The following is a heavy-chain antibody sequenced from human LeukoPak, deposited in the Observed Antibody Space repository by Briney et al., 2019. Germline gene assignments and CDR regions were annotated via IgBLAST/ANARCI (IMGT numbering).Heavy chain of an antibody. CDR1: GFTFSSYS. CDR2: ISSSSSYI. Sequence: GGSLRLSCAASGFTFSSYSMNWVRQAPGKGLEWVSSISSSSSYIYYADSVKGRFTISRDNAKNSLYLQMNSLGAEDTAVYYCARDHTRDSSGYWGQGTLVTVSS. J-gene: IGHJ4*02. CDR3: ARDHTRDSSGY. D-gene: IGHD3-22*01. V-gene: IGHV3-21*01.